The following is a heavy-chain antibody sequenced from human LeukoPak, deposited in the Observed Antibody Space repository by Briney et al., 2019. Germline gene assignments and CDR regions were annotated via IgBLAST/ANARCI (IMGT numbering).Heavy chain of an antibody. J-gene: IGHJ3*02. CDR2: ISAYNGNT. V-gene: IGHV1-18*01. Sequence: ASVTVSCKASGYTFTSYGISWVRQAPGQGLEWMGWISAYNGNTNYAQKLQGRVTMTTDTSTSTAYMELRSLRSDDTAVYYCTRDLAYCGGDCSLDAFDIWGQGTMVTVSS. CDR3: TRDLAYCGGDCSLDAFDI. D-gene: IGHD2-21*02. CDR1: GYTFTSYG.